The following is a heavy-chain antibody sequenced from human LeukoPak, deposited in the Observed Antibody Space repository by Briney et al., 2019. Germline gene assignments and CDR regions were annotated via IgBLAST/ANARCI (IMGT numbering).Heavy chain of an antibody. J-gene: IGHJ4*02. CDR2: ISTSGSTI. CDR3: ARDGSCSSTSCYNDY. V-gene: IGHV3-48*03. D-gene: IGHD2-2*02. CDR1: GCIFSSYE. Sequence: GGSLRLSCAASGCIFSSYEMNWVRQAPGKGLEWLSYISTSGSTIYYAHSVKRRFTISRDNAQNSLSLQMHSQRAEDTAVYYCARDGSCSSTSCYNDYWGQGTLVTVSS.